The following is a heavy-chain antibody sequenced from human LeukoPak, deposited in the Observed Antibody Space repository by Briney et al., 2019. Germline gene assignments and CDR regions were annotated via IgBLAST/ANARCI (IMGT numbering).Heavy chain of an antibody. J-gene: IGHJ4*02. D-gene: IGHD2-15*01. Sequence: QAGGSLRLSCAASGFTFSSYGMHWVRQAPGKGLEWVAFIRYDGSNKYYADSVKGRFTISRDNSKNTLYLQMNSLRAEDTAVYYCAKGTLGYCSGGSCYSGYWGQGTLVTVSS. V-gene: IGHV3-30*02. CDR1: GFTFSSYG. CDR2: IRYDGSNK. CDR3: AKGTLGYCSGGSCYSGY.